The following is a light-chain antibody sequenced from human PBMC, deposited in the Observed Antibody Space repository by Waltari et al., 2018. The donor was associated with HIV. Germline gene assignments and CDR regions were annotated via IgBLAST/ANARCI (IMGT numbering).Light chain of an antibody. CDR3: CSYASTSWV. Sequence: QSALTQPRSVSGSPGQSVAISSTGTSSDVGGYNYVSWYQQYPGTAPKVIIYDVTKRPSGVPDRFSGSKSGNMASLTISGLQAEDEADYYCCSYASTSWVFGGGTKLTVL. CDR2: DVT. CDR1: SSDVGGYNY. J-gene: IGLJ3*02. V-gene: IGLV2-11*01.